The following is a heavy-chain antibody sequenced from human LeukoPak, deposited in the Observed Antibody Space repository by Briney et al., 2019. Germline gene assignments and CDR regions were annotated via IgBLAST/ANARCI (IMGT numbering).Heavy chain of an antibody. CDR3: ARRERVDNAFDI. J-gene: IGHJ3*02. D-gene: IGHD2-2*01. V-gene: IGHV3-66*01. CDR2: IYVTSST. CDR1: GFSVSSNY. Sequence: TGGSLRLSCTASGFSVSSNYMSWVRRAPGKGLEWVSIIYVTSSTYYADSVKGRSTLSRDNSKNTLFLQMNSLRAEDTAIYYCARRERVDNAFDIWGQGSMVTVSS.